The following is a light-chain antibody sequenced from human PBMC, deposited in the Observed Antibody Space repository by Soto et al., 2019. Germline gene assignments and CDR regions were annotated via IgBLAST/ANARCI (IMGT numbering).Light chain of an antibody. CDR2: DAS. CDR3: QQYYRSSIT. Sequence: DIHMTQSPSTRSVSVLDIATVTFLASQSLNNYLAWYQQKPGKAPKLLIYDASTLERGVPSRFSGTGSGTEFTLTISSLQPDDFATYYCQQYYRSSITFGQGTRLEIK. CDR1: QSLNNY. V-gene: IGKV1-5*01. J-gene: IGKJ5*01.